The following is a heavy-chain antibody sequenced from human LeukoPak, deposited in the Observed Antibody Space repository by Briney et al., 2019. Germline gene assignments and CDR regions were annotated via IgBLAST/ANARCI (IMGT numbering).Heavy chain of an antibody. CDR3: ARSPGIQLWEYYYYGMDV. Sequence: SQTLSLTCALSGDSVSSNSAAWNWIRQSPSRGLEWLGRTYYRSKWYNDYAVSVKSRITINPDTSKNQFSLQPNSVTPEDTAVYYCARSPGIQLWEYYYYGMDVWGQGTTVTVSS. V-gene: IGHV6-1*01. D-gene: IGHD5-18*01. CDR1: GDSVSSNSAA. CDR2: TYYRSKWYN. J-gene: IGHJ6*02.